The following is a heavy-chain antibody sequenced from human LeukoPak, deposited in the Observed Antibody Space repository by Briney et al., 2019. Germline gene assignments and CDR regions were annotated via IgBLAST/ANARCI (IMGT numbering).Heavy chain of an antibody. CDR1: GFTFSSYA. CDR2: ISSSGSTR. J-gene: IGHJ4*02. CDR3: AKMYGGTYIGN. Sequence: GGSLRLSCAASGFTFSSYAMSWVRQAPGKGLEWVSYISSSGSTRYYAESVEGRFTISRDNAKNSLYLQMNSLRAEDTAVYYCAKMYGGTYIGNWGQGTLVTVSA. V-gene: IGHV3-48*01. D-gene: IGHD1-26*01.